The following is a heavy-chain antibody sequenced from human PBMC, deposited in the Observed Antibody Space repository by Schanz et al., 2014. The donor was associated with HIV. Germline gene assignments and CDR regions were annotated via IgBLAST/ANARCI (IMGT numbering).Heavy chain of an antibody. CDR3: ARGSWYSSGWYDDYYYYDVDV. CDR1: GFIFRDYA. D-gene: IGHD6-19*01. Sequence: VQLVESGGGVVQPGRSLRLSCAGSGFIFRDYALHWVRQAPGKGLEWVSSISSNSAYIYYADSLKGRFTISRDNANNSLYLQLNSLSAEDTAVYYCARGSWYSSGWYDDYYYYDVDVWGQGTTVTVSS. CDR2: ISSNSAYI. J-gene: IGHJ6*02. V-gene: IGHV3-21*02.